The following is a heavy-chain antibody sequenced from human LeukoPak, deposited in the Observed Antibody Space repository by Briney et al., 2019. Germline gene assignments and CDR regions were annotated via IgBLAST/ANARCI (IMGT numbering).Heavy chain of an antibody. CDR3: ASETWIQLWFVFDY. J-gene: IGHJ4*02. CDR1: GFTFSSYE. D-gene: IGHD5-18*01. Sequence: PGGSLRLSCAASGFTFSSYEMNWVRQASGKGLEWVSYISSGSTIYYADSVKGRFTISRDNAKNSLYLQMNSLRAEDTAVYYCASETWIQLWFVFDYWGQGTLVTVFS. CDR2: ISSGSTI. V-gene: IGHV3-48*03.